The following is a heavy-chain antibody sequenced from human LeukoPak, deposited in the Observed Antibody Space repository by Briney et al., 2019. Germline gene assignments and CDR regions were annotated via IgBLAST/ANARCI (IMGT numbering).Heavy chain of an antibody. D-gene: IGHD4-17*01. V-gene: IGHV3-7*01. CDR1: GGTFSSYA. CDR3: ARDDGDLGDY. CDR2: IKQDGSEK. Sequence: SCKASGGTFSSYAISWVRQAPGKGLEWVANIKQDGSEKYYVDSVKGRFTISRDNAKNSLYLQMNSLRAEDTAVYYCARDDGDLGDYWGQGTLVTVSS. J-gene: IGHJ4*02.